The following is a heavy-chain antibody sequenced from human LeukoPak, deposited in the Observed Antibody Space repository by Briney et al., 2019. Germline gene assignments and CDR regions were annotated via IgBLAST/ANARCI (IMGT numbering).Heavy chain of an antibody. J-gene: IGHJ4*02. D-gene: IGHD4-17*01. CDR1: GFTFTDFG. CDR2: K. CDR3: AKDRDDYGDDC. V-gene: IGHV3-30*02. Sequence: SGGSLRLSCAASGFTFTDFGMYWVRQAPGKGLDWVSHKFYAESVKGRFTISRDNSKNTLYLQMNSLRAEDTAVYYCAKDRDDYGDDCWGQGILVTVST.